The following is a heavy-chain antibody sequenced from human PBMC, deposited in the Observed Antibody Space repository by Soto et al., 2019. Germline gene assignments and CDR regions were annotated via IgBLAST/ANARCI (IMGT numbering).Heavy chain of an antibody. CDR3: ARRVSKVENGDY. V-gene: IGHV5-10-1*01. D-gene: IGHD2-2*01. CDR2: IDPSDSYT. CDR1: GYSFTSYW. Sequence: PGESLKISCKGSGYSFTSYWISWVRQMPGKGLEWMGRIDPSDSYTNYSPSFQSHVTISADKSISTAYLQWSSLKASDTAMYYCARRVSKVENGDYWGQGTLVTVSS. J-gene: IGHJ4*02.